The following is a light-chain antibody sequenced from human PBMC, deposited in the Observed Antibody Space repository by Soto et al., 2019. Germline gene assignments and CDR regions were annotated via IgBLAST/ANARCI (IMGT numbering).Light chain of an antibody. Sequence: QSALTQPDSVSGSPGQSITISCTGSSSDIGGYNYVSWYQQHPGKAPKLMINDVSNRPSGVSYRFSGSKSGNTASLTISGLQAEDEADYYCSSYTGDNTHVFGSGTKVTVL. V-gene: IGLV2-14*03. J-gene: IGLJ1*01. CDR1: SSDIGGYNY. CDR2: DVS. CDR3: SSYTGDNTHV.